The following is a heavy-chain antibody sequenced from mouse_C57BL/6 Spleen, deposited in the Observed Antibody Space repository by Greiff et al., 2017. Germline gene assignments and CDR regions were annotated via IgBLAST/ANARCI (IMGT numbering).Heavy chain of an antibody. V-gene: IGHV1-72*01. J-gene: IGHJ3*01. Sequence: QQSCTASGYTFTSYWMHWVKQRPGRGLEWIGRIDPNSGGTKYNEKFKSKATLTVDKPSSTAYMQLRSLTSGDSAVYYCARSYYGSSYGLAYWGQGTLVTVSA. D-gene: IGHD1-1*01. CDR2: IDPNSGGT. CDR1: GYTFTSYW. CDR3: ARSYYGSSYGLAY.